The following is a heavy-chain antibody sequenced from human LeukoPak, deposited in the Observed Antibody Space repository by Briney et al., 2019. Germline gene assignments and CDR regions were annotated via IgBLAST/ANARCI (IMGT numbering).Heavy chain of an antibody. CDR2: ISGGGGST. CDR1: GAASGFIFSNYA. Sequence: GGSLRLSCAASGAASGFIFSNYAMNWPRQAPGKGLEWVSAISGGGGSTYYADSVKGRFTISRDNSKNTLYLQMNSLRAEDTAVYYCAKSTYGSSWDFDYWGQGTLVTVSS. J-gene: IGHJ4*02. CDR3: AKSTYGSSWDFDY. D-gene: IGHD6-13*01. V-gene: IGHV3-23*01.